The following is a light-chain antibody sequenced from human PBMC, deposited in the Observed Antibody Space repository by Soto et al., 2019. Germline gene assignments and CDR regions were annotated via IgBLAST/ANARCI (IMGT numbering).Light chain of an antibody. V-gene: IGLV2-14*01. CDR2: QVS. J-gene: IGLJ1*01. CDR1: TSDVGGHNS. CDR3: TSYSGDITPSV. Sequence: QSALTQPASVSGSPGQSITISCTGTTSDVGGHNSVSWFQQHPGKAPKLIIYQVSSRPSDISTRFSGSKSGNTASLTISGLQAEDEAQYYCTSYSGDITPSVFXAGTKGTVL.